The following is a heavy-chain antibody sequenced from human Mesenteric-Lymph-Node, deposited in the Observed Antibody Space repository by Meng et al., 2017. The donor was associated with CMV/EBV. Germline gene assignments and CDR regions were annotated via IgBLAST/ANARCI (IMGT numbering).Heavy chain of an antibody. CDR2: INHSGST. Sequence: QGQLQRWGPGPLKPSETLSLNRAVYGGSFRGYYWSWIRQPPGKGLEWIGEINHSGSTNYNPSLKSRVTISVDTSKNQFSLKLSSVTAADTAVYYCARHQRWLKSEGGFNYWGQGTLVTVSS. V-gene: IGHV4-34*01. CDR3: ARHQRWLKSEGGFNY. CDR1: GGSFRGYY. D-gene: IGHD4-23*01. J-gene: IGHJ4*02.